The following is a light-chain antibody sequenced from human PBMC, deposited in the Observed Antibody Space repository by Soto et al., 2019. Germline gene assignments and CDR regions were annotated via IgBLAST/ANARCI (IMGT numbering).Light chain of an antibody. Sequence: EIVLTQSPDTLSLSPGESATLSCRASQSISASSLDWYQQKPGQAPRLVIHLASTRATGIPGRFSGSGSGQDFTLTIRRLEPEDLAVYYCQQYATSPLTFGGGTTVEIK. V-gene: IGKV3-20*01. CDR1: QSISASS. CDR2: LAS. J-gene: IGKJ4*02. CDR3: QQYATSPLT.